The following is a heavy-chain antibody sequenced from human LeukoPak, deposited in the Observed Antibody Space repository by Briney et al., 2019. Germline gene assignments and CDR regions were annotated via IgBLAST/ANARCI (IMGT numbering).Heavy chain of an antibody. CDR1: GGSFSGYY. J-gene: IGHJ6*02. Sequence: SETLSLTCAVYGGSFSGYYWSWIRQPPGKGLEWIGEINHSGSTNYNPSLKSRVTISVDPSKNPSSLKLGSVTAADTAVYYCASGRRLYYSRRMDVWGQGTTVTVSS. V-gene: IGHV4-34*01. CDR2: INHSGST. CDR3: ASGRRLYYSRRMDV. D-gene: IGHD2-8*01.